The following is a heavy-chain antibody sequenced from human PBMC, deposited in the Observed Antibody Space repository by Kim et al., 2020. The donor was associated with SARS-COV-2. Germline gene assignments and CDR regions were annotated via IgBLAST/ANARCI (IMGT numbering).Heavy chain of an antibody. Sequence: GGSLRLSCAASGFTFSDYYMSWIRQAPGKGLEGVLYISSSSSYINYADSVKGRFTISRDNAKNSLYLQMNSLRAEDTAVYYCARVGYDYVWGSYRDYYYYYGMDVWGQGTTVTVSS. D-gene: IGHD3-16*02. J-gene: IGHJ6*02. CDR3: ARVGYDYVWGSYRDYYYYYGMDV. CDR2: ISSSSSYI. V-gene: IGHV3-11*05. CDR1: GFTFSDYY.